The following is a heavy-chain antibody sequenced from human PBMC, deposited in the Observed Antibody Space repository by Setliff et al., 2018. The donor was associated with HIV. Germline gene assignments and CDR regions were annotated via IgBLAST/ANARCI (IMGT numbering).Heavy chain of an antibody. J-gene: IGHJ6*02. D-gene: IGHD2-21*01. CDR3: ATDNGPSYSMDI. Sequence: GGSLRLSCAASGFAFSTYWMHWVRQAPGKGLEWLGRIKKSSDGGKTDDASPVKGRFTISRDDSKNTLYLQMNSLKTEDTGVYFCATDNGPSYSMDIWGQGTTVTVSS. CDR2: IKKSSDGGKT. V-gene: IGHV3-15*01. CDR1: GFAFSTYW.